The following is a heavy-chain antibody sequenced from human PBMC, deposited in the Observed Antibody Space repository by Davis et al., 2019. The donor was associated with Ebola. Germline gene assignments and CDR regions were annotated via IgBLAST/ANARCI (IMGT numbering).Heavy chain of an antibody. CDR1: GYSFSNYW. Sequence: KVSCKGSGYSFSNYWIAWVRQRPGKGLEGMGLIYPGDSDTRYSPSFQGQVTISVDKSINTAYLQWSSLRASDTAMYYCVRTPLDFSDLSPKWHFDLWGRGTVVTVSS. J-gene: IGHJ2*01. D-gene: IGHD4-17*01. V-gene: IGHV5-51*01. CDR2: IYPGDSDT. CDR3: VRTPLDFSDLSPKWHFDL.